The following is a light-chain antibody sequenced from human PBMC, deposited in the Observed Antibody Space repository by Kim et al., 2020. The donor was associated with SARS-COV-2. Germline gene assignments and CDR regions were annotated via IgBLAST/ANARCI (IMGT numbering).Light chain of an antibody. J-gene: IGKJ4*01. CDR2: AAS. V-gene: IGKV1D-16*01. CDR1: QDISSL. CDR3: QQYKSYPLT. Sequence: AFVGDSVTITCRASQDISSLLAWYQQKPGTAPKSLIYAASTLQSGVPSRFSGSGSGTEFSLTITSLQPEDFATYYCQQYKSYPLTFGGGTKVDIK.